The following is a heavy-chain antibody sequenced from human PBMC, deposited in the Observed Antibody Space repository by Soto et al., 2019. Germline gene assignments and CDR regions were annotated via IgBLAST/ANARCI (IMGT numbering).Heavy chain of an antibody. D-gene: IGHD5-18*01. Sequence: QVQLVQSGAEVKKPGSSVKVSCKASGGTFSSYTISWVLQAPGQGLEWMGRIIHILGIANYAQKFQGRVTITADKSTRTAYMEVSSLSSEDTAVYYCARGNGYSKGRWGQGTLVTVSS. CDR2: IIHILGIA. J-gene: IGHJ4*02. V-gene: IGHV1-69*02. CDR1: GGTFSSYT. CDR3: ARGNGYSKGR.